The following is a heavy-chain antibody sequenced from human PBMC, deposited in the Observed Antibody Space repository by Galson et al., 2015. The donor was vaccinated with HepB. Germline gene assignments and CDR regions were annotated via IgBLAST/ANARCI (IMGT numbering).Heavy chain of an antibody. D-gene: IGHD3-10*01. Sequence: SLRLSCAASGFPFSSYAMSWFRQAAGRGLEWVGFIKSRGDGGTTEYGPSVKGRFIISRDDSKSVVYLQMNNLKTDDSGVYYCTRDQYYYNSGSFRWGQGVLVTVS. CDR2: IKSRGDGGTT. CDR3: TRDQYYYNSGSFR. V-gene: IGHV3-49*03. J-gene: IGHJ4*02. CDR1: GFPFSSYA.